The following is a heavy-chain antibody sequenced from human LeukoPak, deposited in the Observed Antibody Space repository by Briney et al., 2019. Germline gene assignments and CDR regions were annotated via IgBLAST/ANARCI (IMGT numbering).Heavy chain of an antibody. CDR2: ISGSGGST. V-gene: IGHV3-23*01. D-gene: IGHD2-2*01. J-gene: IGHJ4*02. CDR1: GFTFSSYA. CDR3: AKDWCSSTSCLQGQPSSWTYFDY. Sequence: GGSLRLSCAASGFTFSSYAMSWVRQAPGKGLEWVSAISGSGGSTYYADSVKGRFTISRDNSKNTLYLQMNSLRAEDTAVYYCAKDWCSSTSCLQGQPSSWTYFDYWGQGTLVTVSS.